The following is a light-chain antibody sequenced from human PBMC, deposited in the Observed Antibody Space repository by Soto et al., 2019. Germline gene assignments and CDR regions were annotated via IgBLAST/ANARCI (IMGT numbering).Light chain of an antibody. V-gene: IGKV4-1*01. CDR3: QQYYSTPLRT. Sequence: DIVMTQSLDSLAVSLGERATINCKSSQSVLYSSNNKNYLAWYQQKPGQPPKLLIYWASTRESGVPDRFSGSGSGTDFTLTISSLQAEDVAVYYCQQYYSTPLRTFGQGTKLEIK. CDR1: QSVLYSSNNKNY. J-gene: IGKJ2*01. CDR2: WAS.